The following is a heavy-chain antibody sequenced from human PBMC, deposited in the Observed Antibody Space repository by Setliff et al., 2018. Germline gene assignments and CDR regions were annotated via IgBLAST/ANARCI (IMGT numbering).Heavy chain of an antibody. D-gene: IGHD3-16*01. CDR1: GKSFTKYD. J-gene: IGHJ4*02. Sequence: ASVKVSCKTLGKSFTKYDFHWVRQATGQGLEWMGWMHPNSGNTGYAQKFQGRVTMTSNTAINTAYMELMRLTSEDTAVYYCVTAQGAEHFDYWGQGSLVTVS. V-gene: IGHV1-8*01. CDR2: MHPNSGNT. CDR3: VTAQGAEHFDY.